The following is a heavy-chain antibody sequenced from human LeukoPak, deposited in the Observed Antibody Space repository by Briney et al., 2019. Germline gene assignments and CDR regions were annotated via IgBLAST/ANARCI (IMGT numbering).Heavy chain of an antibody. Sequence: GGSLRLSCAASGFTLDRSAMNWVRQAPGTGLEWGSASGTDGDTYYADSVKGRFTISRDNSKNTLYLQMTSLRAEDTAVYYCAKKTPGNYPYDYGCQGTLVTVSP. D-gene: IGHD3-22*01. J-gene: IGHJ4*02. CDR1: GFTLDRSA. V-gene: IGHV3-23*01. CDR2: SGTDGDT. CDR3: AKKTPGNYPYDY.